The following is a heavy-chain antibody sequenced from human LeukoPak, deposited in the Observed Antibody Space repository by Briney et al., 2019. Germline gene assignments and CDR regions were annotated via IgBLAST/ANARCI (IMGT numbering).Heavy chain of an antibody. Sequence: GGSLRLSCAASEFTFRSYAMSWVRQAPGKGLEWVSTISGSGDSKYYEDSVKGRFTISRENSKNTLYMQMNSLRAEDTAVYYCAKALSRPQYYYYYGMDVWGQGTTVTVSS. CDR2: ISGSGDSK. D-gene: IGHD6-6*01. V-gene: IGHV3-23*01. CDR1: EFTFRSYA. J-gene: IGHJ6*02. CDR3: AKALSRPQYYYYYGMDV.